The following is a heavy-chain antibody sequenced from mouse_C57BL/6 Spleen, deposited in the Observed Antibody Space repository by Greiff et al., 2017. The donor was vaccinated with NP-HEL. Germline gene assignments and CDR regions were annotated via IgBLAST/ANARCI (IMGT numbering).Heavy chain of an antibody. Sequence: EVQLQQSGPELVKPGASVKISCKASGYTFTDYYMNWVKQSHGKSLEWIGDIYPKNGGTSYNQKFKGKATLTVDKSSSTAYMELRSLTSEDSAVYYCARSNDYDENYFDDWGQGTTLTVSS. CDR1: GYTFTDYY. V-gene: IGHV1-26*01. D-gene: IGHD2-4*01. J-gene: IGHJ2*01. CDR2: IYPKNGGT. CDR3: ARSNDYDENYFDD.